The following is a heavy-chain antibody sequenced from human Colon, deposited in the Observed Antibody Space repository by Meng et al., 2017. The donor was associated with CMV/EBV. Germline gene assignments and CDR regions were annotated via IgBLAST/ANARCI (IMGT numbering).Heavy chain of an antibody. CDR3: ARVFVITSATFYFDY. CDR1: GFTFSSYW. J-gene: IGHJ4*02. V-gene: IGHV3-48*04. D-gene: IGHD3-16*01. CDR2: ISVSGNTI. Sequence: GESLKISCAASGFTFSSYWMHWVRQAPGKGLEWLSYISVSGNTIYYADSVKGRFTISRDNAKNSLYLQMNSLRAEDTAVYYCARVFVITSATFYFDYWGQGTLVTVSS.